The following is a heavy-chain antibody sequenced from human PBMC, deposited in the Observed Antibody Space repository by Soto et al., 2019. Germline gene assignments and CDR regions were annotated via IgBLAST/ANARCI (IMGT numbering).Heavy chain of an antibody. CDR1: GYTFTNHG. Sequence: QVQLVQSGPEVKQPGASVKVSCKASGYTFTNHGISWVRQAPGQGLEGVGWISGYNANTKYAQKFQCRVTMSTDTSTNTAYMELRSLRSDDTAVYYCAIYFYPLAYYFDYWGQGTLVTVSS. CDR3: AIYFYPLAYYFDY. D-gene: IGHD3-9*01. V-gene: IGHV1-18*04. J-gene: IGHJ4*02. CDR2: ISGYNANT.